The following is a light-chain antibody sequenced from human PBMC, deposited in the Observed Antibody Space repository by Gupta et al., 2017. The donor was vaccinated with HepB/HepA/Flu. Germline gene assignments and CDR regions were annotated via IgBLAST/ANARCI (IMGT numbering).Light chain of an antibody. CDR3: TSFTTTSTWV. V-gene: IGLV2-14*01. J-gene: IGLJ3*02. Sequence: QSALPQPASVSGSPGQSITISCTGTTNDIGAYNYVSWYQQHPGKAPKLLIYVVTIRPSGVSNRFSGSKSGNTASLTISGLRAEDEADYYCTSFTTTSTWVFGGGTKVTVL. CDR1: TNDIGAYNY. CDR2: VVT.